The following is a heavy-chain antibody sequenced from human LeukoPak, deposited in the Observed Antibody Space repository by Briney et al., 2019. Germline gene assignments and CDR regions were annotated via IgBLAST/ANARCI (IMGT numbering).Heavy chain of an antibody. J-gene: IGHJ4*02. Sequence: GGSLRLSCAASGFTFGSYGMHWVRQAPGKGLEWVAVISYDGSNKYYAYSVKGRFTISRDNSKNTLYLQMNSLRAEDTAVYYCAKDSREGFDYWGQGTLVTVSS. V-gene: IGHV3-30*18. CDR3: AKDSREGFDY. CDR1: GFTFGSYG. D-gene: IGHD1-26*01. CDR2: ISYDGSNK.